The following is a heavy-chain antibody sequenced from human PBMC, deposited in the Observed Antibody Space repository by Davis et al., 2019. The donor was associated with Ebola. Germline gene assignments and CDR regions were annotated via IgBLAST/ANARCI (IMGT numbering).Heavy chain of an antibody. CDR2: IIPIFGTA. V-gene: IGHV1-69*05. Sequence: SSVKVSCKASGGTFSSYAISWVRQAPGQGLEWMGGIIPIFGTANYAQKLQGRVTMTTDTSTSTAYMELRSLRSDDTAVYYCARSTVVTPFDYWGQGTLVTVSS. CDR3: ARSTVVTPFDY. D-gene: IGHD4-23*01. J-gene: IGHJ4*02. CDR1: GGTFSSYA.